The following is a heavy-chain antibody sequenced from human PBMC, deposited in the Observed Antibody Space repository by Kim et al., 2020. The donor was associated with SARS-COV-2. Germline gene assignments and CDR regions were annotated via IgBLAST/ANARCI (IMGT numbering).Heavy chain of an antibody. CDR1: GFTFSGSA. V-gene: IGHV3-73*01. CDR2: IRSKANDNAT. D-gene: IGHD3-3*01. J-gene: IGHJ4*02. Sequence: GESLKISCATAGFTFSGSAIHWVRQASGKGLEWVGRIRSKANDNATDYAPSVKGRFTFSRNESQSTGYLQMNSLKTDDTAVYYCITIIGVVYKWGQGTLVSVSS. CDR3: ITIIGVVYK.